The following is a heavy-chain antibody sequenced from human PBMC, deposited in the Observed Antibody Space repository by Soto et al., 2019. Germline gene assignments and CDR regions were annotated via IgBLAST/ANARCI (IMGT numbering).Heavy chain of an antibody. J-gene: IGHJ4*02. V-gene: IGHV4-39*01. CDR2: IYYSGST. Sequence: PSETLSLTCTVSGGSISSSSYYWGWIRQPPGKGLEWIGSIYYSGSTYYNPSLKSRVTISVDTSKNQFSLKLSSVTAADTAVYYCATHMGIAAAGTVSFDYWGQGTLVTVPQ. CDR1: GGSISSSSYY. D-gene: IGHD6-13*01. CDR3: ATHMGIAAAGTVSFDY.